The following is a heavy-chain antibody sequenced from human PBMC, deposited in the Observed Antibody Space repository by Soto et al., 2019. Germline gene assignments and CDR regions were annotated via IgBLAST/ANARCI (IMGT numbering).Heavy chain of an antibody. Sequence: PVGSLRLSCTASGFTSNNYAMSWVRQAPGKGLEWVSLISGGGGSIYYADSVKGRFTISRDSSKNTLYLQMDSLRAEDTAIYYCAREGWHCSGNSCYLYYFDYWGQGTQVTVSS. V-gene: IGHV3-23*01. CDR2: ISGGGGSI. D-gene: IGHD2-2*01. CDR3: AREGWHCSGNSCYLYYFDY. J-gene: IGHJ4*02. CDR1: GFTSNNYA.